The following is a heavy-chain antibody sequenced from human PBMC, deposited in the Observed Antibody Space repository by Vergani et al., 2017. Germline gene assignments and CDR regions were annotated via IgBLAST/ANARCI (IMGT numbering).Heavy chain of an antibody. V-gene: IGHV1-69*06. CDR3: ARVALDPIYCGGDCYNTWGFDY. CDR2: IIPIFGTA. D-gene: IGHD2-21*02. Sequence: QVQLVQSGAEVKKPGSSVKVSCKASGGTFSSYAISWVRQAPGQGLEWMGGIIPIFGTANYAQKFQGRVTITADKSTSTAYMELSSVTAADTAVYYCARVALDPIYCGGDCYNTWGFDYWGQGTLVTVSS. J-gene: IGHJ4*02. CDR1: GGTFSSYA.